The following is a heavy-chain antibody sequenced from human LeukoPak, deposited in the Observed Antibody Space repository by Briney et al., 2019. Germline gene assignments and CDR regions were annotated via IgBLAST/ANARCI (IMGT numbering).Heavy chain of an antibody. CDR2: IGGSGRT. Sequence: GGSLRLSCVASGYFFNNYAVSWVRQAPGKGLEWVSAIGGSGRTYYADSVKGRFTISRDNSKNTGYLQMNSLRAEDTAVYYCVKGGQDCSPTTCYYDWGQGTLVTVSS. V-gene: IGHV3-23*01. J-gene: IGHJ4*02. CDR3: VKGGQDCSPTTCYYD. D-gene: IGHD2-2*01. CDR1: GYFFNNYA.